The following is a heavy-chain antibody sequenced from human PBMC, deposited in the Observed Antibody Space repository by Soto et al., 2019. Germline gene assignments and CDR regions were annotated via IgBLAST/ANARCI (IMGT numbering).Heavy chain of an antibody. J-gene: IGHJ6*02. Sequence: GGSLRLSCAASGFTFSSYSMNWVRQAPGKGLEWVSSISSSSSYIYYADSVKGRFTISRDNAKNSLYLQMNSLRAADTAVYYCAKGQHCSTTSCYFYFYGMDVWGQGTKVNVSS. CDR3: AKGQHCSTTSCYFYFYGMDV. CDR1: GFTFSSYS. CDR2: ISSSSSYI. D-gene: IGHD2-2*01. V-gene: IGHV3-21*01.